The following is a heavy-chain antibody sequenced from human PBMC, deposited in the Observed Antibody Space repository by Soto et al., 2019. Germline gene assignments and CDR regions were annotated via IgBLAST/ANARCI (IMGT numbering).Heavy chain of an antibody. V-gene: IGHV2-5*02. CDR2: IYWDNDK. CDR3: AHTGHQLGPVDAFDI. CDR1: GFSLSTSGMG. Sequence: FGPTLGNPAQTVTLTCPFSGFSLSTSGMGVGWIRQPPGKALEWLALIYWDNDKRYSPSLKSRLTITKDTSKNQVVLTMTNMDPVDTATYYCAHTGHQLGPVDAFDIWGQGTMVTVSS. D-gene: IGHD7-27*01. J-gene: IGHJ3*02.